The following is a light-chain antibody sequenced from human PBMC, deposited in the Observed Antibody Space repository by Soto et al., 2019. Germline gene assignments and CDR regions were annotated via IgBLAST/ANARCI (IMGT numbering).Light chain of an antibody. Sequence: DVVMTQSPVSLPVTLGQSASISCRSSQGFVHLNWFQQRPGQSPRRLIYKVSNRDSGVPDRFSGSGSGTDFTLKISRVEAEDVGVYYCMQGTYWPYTFGQGTKLEIK. CDR2: KVS. CDR1: QGFVH. CDR3: MQGTYWPYT. J-gene: IGKJ2*01. V-gene: IGKV2-30*02.